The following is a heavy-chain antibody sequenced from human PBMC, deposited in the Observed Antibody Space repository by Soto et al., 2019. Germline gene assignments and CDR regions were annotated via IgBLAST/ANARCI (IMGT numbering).Heavy chain of an antibody. CDR2: IYYSGSS. Sequence: SETLSLTCTVSGGSISSYDWNWIRQPPGKGLEWVGYIYYSGSSNDNASPMIRVIITVDTSKNQFALKLSSVTAADTGVYCCARYYDCSGYYDFWGQGTLVTVSS. D-gene: IGHD3-22*01. CDR1: GGSISSYD. J-gene: IGHJ4*03. V-gene: IGHV4-59*01. CDR3: ARYYDCSGYYDF.